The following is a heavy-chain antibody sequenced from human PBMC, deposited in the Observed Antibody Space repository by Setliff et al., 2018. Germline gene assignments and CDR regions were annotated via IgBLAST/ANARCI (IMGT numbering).Heavy chain of an antibody. V-gene: IGHV4-34*01. J-gene: IGHJ4*02. CDR2: INHSGST. D-gene: IGHD5-12*01. Sequence: PSETLSLTCAVYGGSFSGYYWSWIRQPPGKGLEWIGEINHSGSTNYNPSLKSQVTISVDTSKNQFSLKLSSVTAADTAVYYCARSEGRRDGYNWWGQGTLVTVSS. CDR1: GGSFSGYY. CDR3: ARSEGRRDGYNW.